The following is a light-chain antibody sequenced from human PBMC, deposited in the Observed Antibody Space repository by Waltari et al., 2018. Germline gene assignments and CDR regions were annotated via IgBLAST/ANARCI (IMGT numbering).Light chain of an antibody. CDR1: PGAVTSGYS. J-gene: IGLJ2*01. CDR3: LLYYGGALVV. CDR2: STS. Sequence: QTVVTQEPSLTVSPGGTVTLTCASSPGAVTSGYSPNWFQQKPGQAPRALIYSTSNKHPWTPARFSGSLLGGKAALTLSGVQPEDEAEYYCLLYYGGALVVFGGGTKLTVL. V-gene: IGLV7-43*01.